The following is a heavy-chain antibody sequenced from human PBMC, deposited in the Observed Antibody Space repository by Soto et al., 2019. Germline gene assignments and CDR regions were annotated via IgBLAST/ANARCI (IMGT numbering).Heavy chain of an antibody. J-gene: IGHJ3*02. Sequence: EVQLVESGGGLVKPGGSLRLSCAASGFTFSSYSMNWVRQAPGKGLEWVSSISSSSSYIYYADSVKGRFTISRDNAKNSLYLQMNSLRAEDTAVYYCARDRGGGYCSSTSCSTGAFDIWGQGTMVTVSS. CDR2: ISSSSSYI. CDR1: GFTFSSYS. D-gene: IGHD2-2*01. V-gene: IGHV3-21*01. CDR3: ARDRGGGYCSSTSCSTGAFDI.